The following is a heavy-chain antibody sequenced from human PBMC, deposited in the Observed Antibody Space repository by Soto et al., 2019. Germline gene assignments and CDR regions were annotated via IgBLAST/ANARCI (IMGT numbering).Heavy chain of an antibody. CDR1: GGTFSSYA. D-gene: IGHD2-15*01. CDR3: ARDHCSGGSCYSYYGMDV. V-gene: IGHV1-69*12. Sequence: QVQLVQSGAEVKKPGYSVKVSCKASGGTFSSYAISWVRQAPGQGLEWMGGIIPIFGTANYAQKFQGRVTITADESTSTAYMELSSLRSEDTAVYYCARDHCSGGSCYSYYGMDVWGQGTTVTVSS. J-gene: IGHJ6*02. CDR2: IIPIFGTA.